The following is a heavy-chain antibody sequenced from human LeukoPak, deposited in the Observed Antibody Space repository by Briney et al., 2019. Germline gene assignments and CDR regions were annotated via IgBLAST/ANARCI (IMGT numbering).Heavy chain of an antibody. CDR3: ARGSVPAARRRGFDP. CDR2: IKYDGSEI. D-gene: IGHD2-2*01. V-gene: IGHV3-7*01. CDR1: GFPFSNYW. Sequence: GSLRLSCAASGFPFSNYWMTWVRQAPGKGLEWVEWVANIKYDGSEIYYIDSVKGRFTISRDNAKNSLYLQMNSLRVEDTAIYYCARGSVPAARRRGFDPWGQGTLVTVSS. J-gene: IGHJ5*02.